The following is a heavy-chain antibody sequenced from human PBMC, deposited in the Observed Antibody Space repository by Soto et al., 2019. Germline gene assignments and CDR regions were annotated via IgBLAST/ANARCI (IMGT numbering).Heavy chain of an antibody. Sequence: PGGSLRLSCAASGFTFISYGMHWVRQAPGKGLEWVAVISKDGSVKYYADSVKGRFTISRDNSKNTLYLQMNSLGAEDTAAYYCTGEVASGYWGQGT. V-gene: IGHV3-30*03. CDR3: TGEVASGY. D-gene: IGHD2-8*02. J-gene: IGHJ4*02. CDR1: GFTFISYG. CDR2: ISKDGSVK.